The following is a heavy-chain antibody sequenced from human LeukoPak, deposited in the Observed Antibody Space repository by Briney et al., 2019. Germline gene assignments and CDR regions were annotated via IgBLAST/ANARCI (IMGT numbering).Heavy chain of an antibody. D-gene: IGHD5-12*01. CDR1: GFTFDDYA. CDR3: ARDTWRRAFNYGMDV. CDR2: ISWSSGNI. J-gene: IGHJ6*02. V-gene: IGHV3-9*01. Sequence: PGGSLRLSCAASGFTFDDYAMHWVRQAPGKGLEWGAGISWSSGNIGYADSVKGRFTISRDNAENSLHLEMNSLRAEDTALYFCARDTWRRAFNYGMDVWGQGTTVAVSS.